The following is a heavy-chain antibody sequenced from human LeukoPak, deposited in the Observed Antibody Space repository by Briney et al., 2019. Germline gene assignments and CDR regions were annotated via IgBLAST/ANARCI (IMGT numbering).Heavy chain of an antibody. J-gene: IGHJ4*02. CDR3: ARGPQVGSWAMDY. D-gene: IGHD6-13*01. CDR2: ISYDGSNK. Sequence: GGSLRLSCAASGFTFSSYAMHWVRQAPGKGLEWVAVISYDGSNKYYADSVKGRFTISRDNSKNTLYLQMNSLRAEDTAVYYCARGPQVGSWAMDYWGQGTLVTVSS. CDR1: GFTFSSYA. V-gene: IGHV3-30-3*01.